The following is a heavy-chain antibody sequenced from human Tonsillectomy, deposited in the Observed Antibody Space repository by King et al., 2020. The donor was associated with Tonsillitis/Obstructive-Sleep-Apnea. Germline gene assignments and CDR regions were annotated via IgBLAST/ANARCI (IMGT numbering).Heavy chain of an antibody. D-gene: IGHD4-17*01. V-gene: IGHV4-61*01. J-gene: IGHJ4*02. Sequence: VQLQESGPGLVKPSETLSLTCTVSGGSVSSGNYYWSWIRQPPGKGLEWIGYIYYSGSTNYNPSLKSRVTISVDTSKNQFSLKLSSVTAADTAVYYCAXEKXYGAXPXPYFDYWGQGTLVTVSS. CDR1: GGSVSSGNYY. CDR2: IYYSGST. CDR3: AXEKXYGAXPXPYFDY.